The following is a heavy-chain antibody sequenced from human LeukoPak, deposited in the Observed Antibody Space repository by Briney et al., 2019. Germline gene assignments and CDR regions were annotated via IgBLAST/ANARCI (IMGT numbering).Heavy chain of an antibody. CDR3: ARGLGGSYYFDH. J-gene: IGHJ4*02. V-gene: IGHV4-34*01. CDR1: GGTFRGYY. D-gene: IGHD1-26*01. CDR2: IIHSGGT. Sequence: PSETLSLTCAVYGGTFRGYYWSWIRQPPGKGLDWIGEIIHSGGTNYNPSLKSRVTISVDTSKDQFSLNLNSINAADTAVYYCARGLGGSYYFDHWGQGTLVTVSS.